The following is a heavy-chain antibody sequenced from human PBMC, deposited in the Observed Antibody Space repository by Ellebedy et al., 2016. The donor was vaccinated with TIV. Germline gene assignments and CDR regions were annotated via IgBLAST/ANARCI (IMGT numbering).Heavy chain of an antibody. D-gene: IGHD4-23*01. V-gene: IGHV3-74*01. CDR3: ARGNGGVFDY. CDR2: IYSDGTTT. J-gene: IGHJ4*02. CDR1: GFAFSTYW. Sequence: GGSLRLSCEASGFAFSTYWMLWVRQAPGEGLEFVSVIYSDGTTTAYADSVKGRFTISRENAKNSLYLQMNSLRAGDTAVYYCARGNGGVFDYWGQGTLVTVSS.